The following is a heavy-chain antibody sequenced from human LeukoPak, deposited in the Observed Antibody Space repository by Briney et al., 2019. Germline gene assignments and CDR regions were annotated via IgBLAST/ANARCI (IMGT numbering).Heavy chain of an antibody. V-gene: IGHV4-59*01. J-gene: IGHJ5*02. D-gene: IGHD5-24*01. CDR2: IYYSGST. Sequence: SETLSLTCTVSGGSISSYYWSWIRQPPGKGLEWIGYIYYSGSTNYNPSLKSRVTISVDTSKNQFSLKLSSVTAADTAVYYCARGQRGGYNQGPWGQGTLVTVSS. CDR3: ARGQRGGYNQGP. CDR1: GGSISSYY.